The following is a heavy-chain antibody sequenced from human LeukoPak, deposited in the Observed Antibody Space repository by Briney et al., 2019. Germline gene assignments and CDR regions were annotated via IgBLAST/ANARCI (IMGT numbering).Heavy chain of an antibody. CDR1: GFPFSSYS. CDR2: ISSSFKTI. D-gene: IGHD4-17*01. J-gene: IGHJ2*01. CDR3: ARDRYGDSVALDFWYFDL. Sequence: GGSLRLSCTASGFPFSSYSMNWVRQAPGKGLEWISYISSSFKTIYYADSVRGRFTISRDNGKTSLFLQMTSLRDEDTAVYYCARDRYGDSVALDFWYFDLWGRGTLVTVSS. V-gene: IGHV3-48*02.